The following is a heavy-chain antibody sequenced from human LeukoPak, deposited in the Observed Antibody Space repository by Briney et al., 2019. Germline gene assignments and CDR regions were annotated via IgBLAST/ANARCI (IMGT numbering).Heavy chain of an antibody. D-gene: IGHD5-12*01. CDR2: IIGAGSTT. V-gene: IGHV3-11*04. Sequence: GGSLRLSCAVSGFTFSDYYMSWIRQAPGKGLEWVSSIIGAGSTTHYADSVRGRFTISRDNAKNSLYLQMNSLRAEDTAVYYCASRYSPFDFWGQGALVTVSS. J-gene: IGHJ4*02. CDR1: GFTFSDYY. CDR3: ASRYSPFDF.